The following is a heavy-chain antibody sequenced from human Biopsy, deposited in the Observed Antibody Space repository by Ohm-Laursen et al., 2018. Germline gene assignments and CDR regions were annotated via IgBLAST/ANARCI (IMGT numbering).Heavy chain of an antibody. J-gene: IGHJ5*02. V-gene: IGHV4-39*07. D-gene: IGHD3-3*01. Sequence: SETLSLTCTVSGGSVSSNVAYWAWIRQPPGKGLESIGSIFYSGITYYNPSLQSRVTISVDTSKNQFSLQVNSVTAADTAVYYCARTPRDSFWSGSYKRGLWFDPWGQGTLVIVSS. CDR2: IFYSGIT. CDR3: ARTPRDSFWSGSYKRGLWFDP. CDR1: GGSVSSNVAY.